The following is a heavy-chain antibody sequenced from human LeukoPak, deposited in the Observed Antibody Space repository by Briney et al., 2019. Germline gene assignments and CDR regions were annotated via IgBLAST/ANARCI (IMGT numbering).Heavy chain of an antibody. CDR3: SASRPHYGDYYGLDV. V-gene: IGHV3-30*03. J-gene: IGHJ6*02. CDR1: GFTFSSYG. CDR2: ISYDGSHK. D-gene: IGHD4/OR15-4a*01. Sequence: GRSLRLSCAASGFTFSSYGMHWVRQAPGKGLEWVAVISYDGSHKYSADSVKGRFTISRDNSKNTLYLQMSGLRTEDTAVYSCSASRPHYGDYYGLDVWGHGTTVTVSS.